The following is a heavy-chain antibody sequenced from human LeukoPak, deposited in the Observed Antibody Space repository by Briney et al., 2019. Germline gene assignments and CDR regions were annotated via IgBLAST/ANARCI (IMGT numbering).Heavy chain of an antibody. V-gene: IGHV4-59*08. J-gene: IGHJ4*02. CDR3: ARGEWLQDY. Sequence: SETLSLTCTVSGGSISSYYWSWIRQPPGKGLEWIGHIYYSGSTYYNPSLKSRVTISVDTSKNQFSLKLSSVTAADTAVYYCARGEWLQDYWGQGTLVTVSS. CDR2: IYYSGST. D-gene: IGHD3-3*01. CDR1: GGSISSYY.